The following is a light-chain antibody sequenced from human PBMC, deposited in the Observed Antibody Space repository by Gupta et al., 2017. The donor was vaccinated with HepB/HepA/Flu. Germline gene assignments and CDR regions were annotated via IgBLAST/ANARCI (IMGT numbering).Light chain of an antibody. CDR2: GVA. CDR1: QSVSNK. Sequence: ETVMTQSPATLSVSPGERATLSCRASQSVSNKLAWYQHKPGQAPRLLMFGVARRATGIPAWLGGGGLGTEFTLTINNRKPEDFAVATGQQENDFPGSFAKGTRVKIK. CDR3: QQENDFPGS. J-gene: IGKJ2*03. V-gene: IGKV3-15*01.